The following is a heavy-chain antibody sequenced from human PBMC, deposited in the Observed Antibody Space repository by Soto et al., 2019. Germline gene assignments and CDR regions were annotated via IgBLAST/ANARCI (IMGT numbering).Heavy chain of an antibody. V-gene: IGHV3-30*18. Sequence: GGSLRLSCTGSGFTFGNYGMHWVRQAPGKGLEWVASTSYDGNNKYYADSLKGRFTISRDNSKKMVYLQMTSLGPEDTAVYYCAKGGGSARDFDYWGQGALVTV. CDR3: AKGGGSARDFDY. J-gene: IGHJ4*02. CDR2: TSYDGNNK. CDR1: GFTFGNYG. D-gene: IGHD1-26*01.